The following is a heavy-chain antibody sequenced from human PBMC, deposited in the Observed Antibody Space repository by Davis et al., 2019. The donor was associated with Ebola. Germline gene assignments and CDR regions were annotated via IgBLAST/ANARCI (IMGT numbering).Heavy chain of an antibody. CDR3: AREKGPRYCSSTSCYRRGPDAFDI. CDR1: GFTVSSNY. CDR2: IYSGGST. D-gene: IGHD2-2*02. Sequence: GESLKISCAASGFTVSSNYMSWVRQAPGKGLEWVSVIYSGGSTYYADSVKGRFTISRHNSKNTLYLQMNSLRAEDTAVYYCAREKGPRYCSSTSCYRRGPDAFDIWGQGTMVTVSS. V-gene: IGHV3-53*04. J-gene: IGHJ3*02.